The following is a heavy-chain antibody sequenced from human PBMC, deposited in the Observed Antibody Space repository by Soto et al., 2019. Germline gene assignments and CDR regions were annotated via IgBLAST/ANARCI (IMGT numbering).Heavy chain of an antibody. D-gene: IGHD2-21*01. CDR2: TYYNGVN. CDR3: ASPRYYGVEI. V-gene: IGHV4-39*02. Sequence: PSPTXSLTCSFSVFSINEVTHYWAWIRQPPGKGLEWIATTYYNGVNHYNSALKSRVTISVDTSQNHFSLQLTSVTDADTAVYQCASPRYYGVEIWGQGPTVTVS. J-gene: IGHJ6*02. CDR1: VFSINEVTHY.